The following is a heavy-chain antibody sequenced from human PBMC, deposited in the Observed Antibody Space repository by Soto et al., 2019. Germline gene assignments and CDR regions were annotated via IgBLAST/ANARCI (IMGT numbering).Heavy chain of an antibody. D-gene: IGHD5-12*01. Sequence: PGGSLRLSCTASGFIFSNNAMSWVRQAPGKGLEWVSTISGSGGSTYYADSVKGRFTISRDNSKNTLYLQMNSLRAEDAAVYYCAKREATLWGQGTLVTVSS. V-gene: IGHV3-23*01. J-gene: IGHJ4*02. CDR3: AKREATL. CDR2: ISGSGGST. CDR1: GFIFSNNA.